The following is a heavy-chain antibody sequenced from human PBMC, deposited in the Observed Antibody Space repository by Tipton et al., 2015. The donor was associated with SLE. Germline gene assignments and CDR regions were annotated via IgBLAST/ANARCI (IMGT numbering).Heavy chain of an antibody. CDR1: GGSIRSGGYY. J-gene: IGHJ4*02. CDR3: ARDCSSTSCQFI. D-gene: IGHD2-2*01. Sequence: TLSLTCTVSGGSIRSGGYYWSWIRQHPGKGLEWIGYIYYSGRTYYNPSLKSRVTISVDTSKNQFSLKLSSVTAADTAVYYCARDCSSTSCQFIWGQGTLVT. V-gene: IGHV4-31*03. CDR2: IYYSGRT.